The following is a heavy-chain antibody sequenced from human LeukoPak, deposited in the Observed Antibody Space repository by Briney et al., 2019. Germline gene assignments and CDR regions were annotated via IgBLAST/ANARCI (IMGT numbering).Heavy chain of an antibody. Sequence: GESLKFSCKASGCRFISYWIGWVRQMPGKGLEWMGTVYPTDSDTTYSPSFQGQVTISVDKSNNTAYLQWSSLKASDTAMYYCARRGDGYNYGAAYWGQGTRVTVSS. D-gene: IGHD5-24*01. J-gene: IGHJ4*02. V-gene: IGHV5-51*01. CDR1: GCRFISYW. CDR2: VYPTDSDT. CDR3: ARRGDGYNYGAAY.